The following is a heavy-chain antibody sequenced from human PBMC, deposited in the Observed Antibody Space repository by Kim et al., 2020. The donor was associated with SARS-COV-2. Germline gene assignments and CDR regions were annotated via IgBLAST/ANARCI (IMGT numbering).Heavy chain of an antibody. V-gene: IGHV3-21*01. CDR2: IGGTTNYI. CDR3: ARGGYCSSTSCYFYYYALDV. Sequence: GGSLRLSCAASGFAFGTHSMNWVRQAPGKGLEWVSSIGGTTNYIYYADSLKGRFTISRDNSKNSLYLQMDSLRAEDTAVYYCARGGYCSSTSCYFYYYALDVWGRGTTVTVSS. CDR1: GFAFGTHS. J-gene: IGHJ6*02. D-gene: IGHD2-2*01.